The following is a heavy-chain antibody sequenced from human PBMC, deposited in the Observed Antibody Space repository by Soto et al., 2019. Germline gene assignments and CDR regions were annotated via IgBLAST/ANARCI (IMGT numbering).Heavy chain of an antibody. V-gene: IGHV3-23*01. D-gene: IGHD3-16*02. CDR1: GFTFSSYA. Sequence: VQLLESGGGLVQPGGSLRLSCAASGFTFSSYAMSWVRQAPGKGLEWVSAISGSGGSTYYADSVKGRFTISRDNSKNTLYLQMNSLRAEDTAVYYCAKIPGYDYIWGSYRFGAFDIWGQGTMVTVSS. CDR2: ISGSGGST. J-gene: IGHJ3*02. CDR3: AKIPGYDYIWGSYRFGAFDI.